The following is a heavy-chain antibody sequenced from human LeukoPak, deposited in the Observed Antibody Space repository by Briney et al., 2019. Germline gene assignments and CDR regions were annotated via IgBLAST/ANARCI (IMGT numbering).Heavy chain of an antibody. D-gene: IGHD3-22*01. CDR2: ISGSGGTT. CDR1: GFTFSGYA. J-gene: IGHJ4*02. V-gene: IGHV3-23*01. CDR3: AKDRSYYDGSGYALDY. Sequence: GGSLRLSCAASGFTFSGYAMSWVRQAPGRGLEWVSVISGSGGTTDYADSVKGRFTISRDNSRNTLYLQMNSLRADDTAVYTCAKDRSYYDGSGYALDYWGQGSLVSVSS.